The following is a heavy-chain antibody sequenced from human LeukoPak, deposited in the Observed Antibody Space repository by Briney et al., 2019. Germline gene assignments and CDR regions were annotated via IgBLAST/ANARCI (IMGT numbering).Heavy chain of an antibody. Sequence: ASVKVSCKASGYTFTSYDINWVRQANGQGLEWMGWMNPNSGNTGYAQKFQGRVTMTRNTSISTAYMELSSLRSEDTAVYYCARAALYYDSSGYYRTFDYWGQGTLVTVSS. J-gene: IGHJ4*02. V-gene: IGHV1-8*01. CDR3: ARAALYYDSSGYYRTFDY. D-gene: IGHD3-22*01. CDR1: GYTFTSYD. CDR2: MNPNSGNT.